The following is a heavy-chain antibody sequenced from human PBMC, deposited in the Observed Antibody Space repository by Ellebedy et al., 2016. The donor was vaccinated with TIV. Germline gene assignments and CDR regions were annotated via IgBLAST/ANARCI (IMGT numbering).Heavy chain of an antibody. V-gene: IGHV3-23*01. J-gene: IGHJ4*02. Sequence: GESLKISCAASGFTFSSYAMSWVRQAPGKGLEWVSAISGSGGSTYYADSVKGRFTVSRDNSKNTLYLQMNSLRAEDTAVYYCAKVLEFTPEQQGNYWGQGTLVTVSS. CDR2: ISGSGGST. CDR1: GFTFSSYA. D-gene: IGHD6-13*01. CDR3: AKVLEFTPEQQGNY.